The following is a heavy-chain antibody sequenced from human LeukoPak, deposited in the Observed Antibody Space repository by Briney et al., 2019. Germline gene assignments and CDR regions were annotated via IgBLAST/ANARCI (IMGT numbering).Heavy chain of an antibody. D-gene: IGHD3-10*01. CDR1: GGSFSGYY. J-gene: IGHJ4*02. CDR2: INHSGST. V-gene: IGHV4-34*01. Sequence: PSETLSLTCAVYGGSFSGYYWRWIRQPTGKGLEWIGEINHSGSTNYNPSLKSRVTISVDTSKNQFSLKLSSVTAADTAVYYCAFGDLWDLFDYWGQGTLVTVSS. CDR3: AFGDLWDLFDY.